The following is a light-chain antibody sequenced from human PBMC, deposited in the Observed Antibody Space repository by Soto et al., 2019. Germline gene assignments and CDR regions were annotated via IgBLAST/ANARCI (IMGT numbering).Light chain of an antibody. CDR1: NSDVGIYNL. CDR3: CSYTSNTVV. V-gene: IGLV2-23*01. Sequence: QSALTQPASVSGSPGQSITVSCTGINSDVGIYNLVSWYQHHPGKAPKLVIYEGTKRPSGVSSRFSGSKSGNTASLTISALQAEDEGDYYCCSYTSNTVVFGGGTKVTVL. J-gene: IGLJ2*01. CDR2: EGT.